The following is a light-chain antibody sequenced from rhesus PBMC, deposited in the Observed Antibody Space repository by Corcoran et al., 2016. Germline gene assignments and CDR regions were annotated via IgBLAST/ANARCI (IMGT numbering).Light chain of an antibody. CDR2: KAS. Sequence: DIQMTQSPSSLSTSVGDRVTITCRASQGISSWLAWYQQTPGKAPNLLIYKASSLKSGVPSRFSGRGAGTDFTLTINSLQPEDFATYYCQQYNSAPYSFGQGTKVEIK. CDR3: QQYNSAPYS. CDR1: QGISSW. J-gene: IGKJ2*01. V-gene: IGKV1-21*01.